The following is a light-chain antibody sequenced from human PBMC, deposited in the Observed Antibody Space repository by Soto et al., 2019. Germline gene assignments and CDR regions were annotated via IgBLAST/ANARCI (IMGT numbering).Light chain of an antibody. CDR2: GAS. CDR1: QSVRSN. V-gene: IGKV3-11*01. J-gene: IGKJ5*01. Sequence: EIVMTQSPVNLSMSPGERAPLSCRASQSVRSNLAWYQQKPGQAPRLLIYGASTRATGIPARFSGSGSGTDFTLTISSLEPEDFAVYYCQQRSNWPPITFGQGTRLEIK. CDR3: QQRSNWPPIT.